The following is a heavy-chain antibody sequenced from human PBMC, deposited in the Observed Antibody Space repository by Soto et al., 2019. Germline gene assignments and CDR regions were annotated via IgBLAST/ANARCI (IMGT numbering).Heavy chain of an antibody. CDR2: IWYDGSNK. CDR1: GFTFSSYG. D-gene: IGHD3-3*01. Sequence: GGSLRLSCAVSGFTFSSYGMHWVRQAPGKGLEWVAVIWYDGSNKYYADSVKGRFTISRDNSKNTLYLQMNSLRAEDTAVYYCARVPYYDFWSGYYTGIDYWGQGTLVTVSS. CDR3: ARVPYYDFWSGYYTGIDY. V-gene: IGHV3-33*01. J-gene: IGHJ4*02.